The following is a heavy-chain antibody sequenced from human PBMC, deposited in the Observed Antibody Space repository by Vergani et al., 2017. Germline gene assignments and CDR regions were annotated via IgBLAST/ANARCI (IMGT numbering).Heavy chain of an antibody. J-gene: IGHJ3*02. Sequence: EVQLLESGGGLVQPGGSLRLSCAASGFTVSSNYMSWVRQAPGKGLEWVSVIYSGGSTYYADSVKGRFTISRHNSKNTLYLQMNSLRAEDTAVYYCARDLLRWVDNLAMIAPNAFDIWGQGTMVTVSS. D-gene: IGHD3-22*01. CDR2: IYSGGST. CDR3: ARDLLRWVDNLAMIAPNAFDI. V-gene: IGHV3-53*04. CDR1: GFTVSSNY.